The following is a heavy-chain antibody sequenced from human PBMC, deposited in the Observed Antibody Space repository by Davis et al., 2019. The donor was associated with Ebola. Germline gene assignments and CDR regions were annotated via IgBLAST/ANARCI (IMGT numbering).Heavy chain of an antibody. CDR3: ARDRYCSVSSCFRWFDP. Sequence: SVTVPRMPSFYKFTSSVMYPPRLPPEFTSVSTEWINVGNGNTKYSQKFQGRVTITRDTSASTAYMELSSLRSEDTAVYYCARDRYCSVSSCFRWFDPWGQGSLVTVFS. V-gene: IGHV1-3*01. D-gene: IGHD2-15*01. CDR1: FYKFTSSV. CDR2: INVGNGNT. J-gene: IGHJ5*02.